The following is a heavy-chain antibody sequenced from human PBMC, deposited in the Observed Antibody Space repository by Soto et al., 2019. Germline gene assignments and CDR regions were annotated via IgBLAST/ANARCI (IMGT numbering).Heavy chain of an antibody. CDR2: IYYSGST. D-gene: IGHD4-17*01. CDR1: GGSVSSGYYY. V-gene: IGHV4-61*01. J-gene: IGHJ4*02. Sequence: LCGGSVSSGYYYWSWIRQPPGKGLEWIGYIYYSGSTNYNPSLKRRVTISVDTSKNQFSLKLNSVTAADTAVYYCAIYYGDYYFDYWGRGTLVTVSS. CDR3: AIYYGDYYFDY.